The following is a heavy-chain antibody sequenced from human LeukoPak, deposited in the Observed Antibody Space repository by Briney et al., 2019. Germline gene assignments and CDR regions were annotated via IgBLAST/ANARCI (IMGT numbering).Heavy chain of an antibody. J-gene: IGHJ4*02. D-gene: IGHD3-10*01. CDR3: ARDRYYGSGSYYKTLIFDY. CDR1: GGSFSGYY. V-gene: IGHV4-34*01. Sequence: SETLSFTCAVYGGSFSGYYWSWIRQPPGKGLEWIGEINHSGSTNYNPSLKSRVAISVDTSKNQFSLKLSSVTAADTAVYYCARDRYYGSGSYYKTLIFDYWGQGTLVTVSS. CDR2: INHSGST.